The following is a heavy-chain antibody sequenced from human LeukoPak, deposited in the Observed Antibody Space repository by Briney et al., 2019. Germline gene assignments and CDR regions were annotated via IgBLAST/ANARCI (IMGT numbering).Heavy chain of an antibody. CDR3: ASEMATMSYFDY. CDR1: GGSISSGGYY. D-gene: IGHD5-24*01. V-gene: IGHV4-31*03. Sequence: PSETLSLTCTVSGGSISSGGYYWSWIRQHPGKGLEWIGYIYYSGSTYYNPSLKSRVTISVDTSKNQFSLKLSSVTAADTAVYYCASEMATMSYFDYWSQGTLVTVSS. J-gene: IGHJ4*02. CDR2: IYYSGST.